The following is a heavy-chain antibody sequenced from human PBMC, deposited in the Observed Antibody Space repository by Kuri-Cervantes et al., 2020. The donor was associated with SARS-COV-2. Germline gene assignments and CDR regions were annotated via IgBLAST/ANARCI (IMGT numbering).Heavy chain of an antibody. CDR3: AKDLRLLWFGELLGFDH. D-gene: IGHD3-10*01. CDR2: ISGSGGST. V-gene: IGHV3-23*01. J-gene: IGHJ5*02. CDR1: GFTFSSYA. Sequence: GESLKISCAASGFTFSSYAMSWVRQAPGKGLEWVSAISGSGGSTYYADSVKGRFTISRDNSKNTLYLQMNSLRAADTAVYYCAKDLRLLWFGELLGFDHWGQGTLVTVSS.